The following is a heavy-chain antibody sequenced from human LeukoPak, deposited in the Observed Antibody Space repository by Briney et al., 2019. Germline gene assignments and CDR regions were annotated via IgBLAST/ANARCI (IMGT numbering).Heavy chain of an antibody. CDR1: EFTLSSHE. CDR2: ISRSGSTL. Sequence: PGGSLRLSCAASEFTLSSHEMNWGRQGPGGGLWWGSYISRSGSTLHYADSVKGRLTISRDNAQNSLYLQMNSLRAEDTAVYYCAGSTVSYYYGMDVWGQGTTVTVSS. J-gene: IGHJ6*02. CDR3: AGSTVSYYYGMDV. D-gene: IGHD2-15*01. V-gene: IGHV3-48*03.